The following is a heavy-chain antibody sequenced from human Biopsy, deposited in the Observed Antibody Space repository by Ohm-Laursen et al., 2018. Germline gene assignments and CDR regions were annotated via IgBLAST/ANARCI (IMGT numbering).Heavy chain of an antibody. V-gene: IGHV3-30*18. J-gene: IGHJ6*02. D-gene: IGHD5-18*01. Sequence: SLRLSCAAPGFTFNNYGMQWVRQAPGKGLEWVAFIFYDGSNTYYADSVKGRFTISRDNSRDTLYLQMGSLRAEDTAVYYCAKDRYNYTPIGGFSMDVWGQGTTVTVSS. CDR3: AKDRYNYTPIGGFSMDV. CDR1: GFTFNNYG. CDR2: IFYDGSNT.